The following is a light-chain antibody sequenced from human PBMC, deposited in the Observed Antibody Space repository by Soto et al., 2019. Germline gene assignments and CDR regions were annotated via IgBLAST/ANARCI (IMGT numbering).Light chain of an antibody. Sequence: QSALTQPASVSGSPGQSITISCTGTSSDIGGYNYVSWFQQYPGKAPKVMIYEVTNRPSGVSNRFSGSKSGNTASLTISGLQAEDEADYFCSSYTSTNTLIFGGGTKLTVL. CDR1: SSDIGGYNY. J-gene: IGLJ2*01. CDR3: SSYTSTNTLI. V-gene: IGLV2-14*01. CDR2: EVT.